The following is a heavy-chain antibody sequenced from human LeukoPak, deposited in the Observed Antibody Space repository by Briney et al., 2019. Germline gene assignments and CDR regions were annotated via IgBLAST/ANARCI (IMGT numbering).Heavy chain of an antibody. CDR3: ARGSNTYYYDSSGYWDLDY. V-gene: IGHV3-7*01. CDR2: IKQDGSEK. D-gene: IGHD3-22*01. CDR1: GFTFSSYW. Sequence: GGSLRHSCAASGFTFSSYWMSWVRQAPGKGLEWVANIKQDGSEKYYVDSVKGRFTISRDNAKNSLYLQMNSLRAEDTAVYYCARGSNTYYYDSSGYWDLDYWGQGTLVTVSS. J-gene: IGHJ4*02.